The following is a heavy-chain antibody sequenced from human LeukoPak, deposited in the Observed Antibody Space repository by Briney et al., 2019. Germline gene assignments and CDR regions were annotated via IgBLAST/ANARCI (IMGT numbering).Heavy chain of an antibody. CDR3: VSGTTGSRKYYYYGMDV. Sequence: GASVKVSCKASGGTFSSYAISWVRQAPGQGLEWMGRIIPILGRANYAQKFQGRVTITADKSTSTAYMELSSLRSEDTAVYYCVSGTTGSRKYYYYGMDVWGQGTMVTVSS. CDR2: IIPILGRA. D-gene: IGHD1-7*01. J-gene: IGHJ6*02. V-gene: IGHV1-69*04. CDR1: GGTFSSYA.